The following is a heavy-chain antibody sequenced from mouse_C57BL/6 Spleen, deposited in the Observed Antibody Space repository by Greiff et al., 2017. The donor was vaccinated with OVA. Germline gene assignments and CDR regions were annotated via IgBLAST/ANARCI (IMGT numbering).Heavy chain of an antibody. CDR2: INPSSGYT. V-gene: IGHV1-7*01. D-gene: IGHD2-10*01. CDR3: ARSYYGNYDAMDY. J-gene: IGHJ4*01. Sequence: VQLQQSGAELAKPGASVTLSCKASGYTFTSYWMHWVKQRPGQGLEWIGYINPSSGYTKYNQKFKDKATLTADKSSSTAYMQLSSLTYEDSAVYYCARSYYGNYDAMDYWGQGTSVTVAS. CDR1: GYTFTSYW.